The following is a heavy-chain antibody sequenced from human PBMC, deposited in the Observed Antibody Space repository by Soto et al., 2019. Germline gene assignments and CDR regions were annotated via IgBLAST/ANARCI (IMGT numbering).Heavy chain of an antibody. Sequence: QVQLQESGPGLVKPSQTLSLTCTVSGGSISSGGYYWSWNRQHPGKGLEWIGYIYYSGSTYYNPSLKSRVTISVDTSKNQFSLKLSSVTAADTAVYYCARGGRRSPGMDVWGLGTTVTVSS. J-gene: IGHJ6*02. CDR3: ARGGRRSPGMDV. V-gene: IGHV4-31*03. CDR1: GGSISSGGYY. CDR2: IYYSGST.